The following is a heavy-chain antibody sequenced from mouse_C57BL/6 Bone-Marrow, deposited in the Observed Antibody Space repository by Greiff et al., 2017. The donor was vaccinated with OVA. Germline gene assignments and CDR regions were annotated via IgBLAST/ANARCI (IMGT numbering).Heavy chain of an antibody. V-gene: IGHV5-17*01. CDR1: GFTFSDYG. D-gene: IGHD2-3*01. CDR3: AHGYYLWWYFDV. J-gene: IGHJ1*03. Sequence: EVQGVESGGGLVKPGGSLKLSCAASGFTFSDYGMHWVRQAPEKGLEWVAYISSGSSTIYYAATVKGRFTISRDNAKNTLFLQMTSLRSEDTAMYYCAHGYYLWWYFDVWGTGTTVTVSS. CDR2: ISSGSSTI.